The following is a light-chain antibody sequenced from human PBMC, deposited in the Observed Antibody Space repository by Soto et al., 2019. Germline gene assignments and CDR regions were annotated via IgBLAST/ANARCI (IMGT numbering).Light chain of an antibody. Sequence: AIQMTQSPSSLSASVGDRVTITCRASQGIRNDLGWYQQKPGKAPKLLIYAASSLQSGVPSRFSGRGSGTRFTLTISSLQPDDFATYYCQQYSDSPWTFGQGTKVDIK. CDR2: AAS. CDR3: QQYSDSPWT. V-gene: IGKV1-6*01. J-gene: IGKJ1*01. CDR1: QGIRND.